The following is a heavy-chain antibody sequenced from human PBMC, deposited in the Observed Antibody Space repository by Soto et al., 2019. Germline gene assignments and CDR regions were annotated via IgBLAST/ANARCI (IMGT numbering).Heavy chain of an antibody. CDR2: INPNSGGT. J-gene: IGHJ4*02. V-gene: IGHV1-2*04. Sequence: GASVKVSCKASGYTFTGYYMHWVRQAPGQGLEWMGWINPNSGGTNYAQKFQGWVTMTRDTSISTAYRELSRLRSDDTAGYYCAAVGSARSPSSNRDSFDYWGQGTLVTVSS. CDR3: AAVGSARSPSSNRDSFDY. CDR1: GYTFTGYY. D-gene: IGHD2-15*01.